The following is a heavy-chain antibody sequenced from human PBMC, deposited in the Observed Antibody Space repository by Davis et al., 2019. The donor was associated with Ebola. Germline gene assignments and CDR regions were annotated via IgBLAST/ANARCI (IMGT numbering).Heavy chain of an antibody. CDR3: ARDTAAAGMGIDY. D-gene: IGHD6-13*01. CDR2: ISSSSSYI. Sequence: PGGSLRLSCAASGFTFSSYSMNWVRQAPGKGLEWVSSISSSSSYIYYADSVKGRFTISRDNSKNTLYLQMNSLRAEDTAVYYCARDTAAAGMGIDYWGQGTLVTVSS. V-gene: IGHV3-21*01. CDR1: GFTFSSYS. J-gene: IGHJ4*02.